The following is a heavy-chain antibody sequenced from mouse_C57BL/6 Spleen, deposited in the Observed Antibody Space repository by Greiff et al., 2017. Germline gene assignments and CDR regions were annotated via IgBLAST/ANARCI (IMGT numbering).Heavy chain of an antibody. J-gene: IGHJ3*01. D-gene: IGHD2-4*01. CDR3: TRHYDYDAWFAY. CDR1: GFTFSSYA. Sequence: EVKLMESGEGLVKPGGSLKLSCAASGFTFSSYAMSWVRQTPEKRLEWVAYISSGGDYIYYADTVKGRFTISRDNARNTLYLQMSSLKSEDTAMYYCTRHYDYDAWFAYWGQGTLVTVSA. CDR2: ISSGGDYI. V-gene: IGHV5-9-1*02.